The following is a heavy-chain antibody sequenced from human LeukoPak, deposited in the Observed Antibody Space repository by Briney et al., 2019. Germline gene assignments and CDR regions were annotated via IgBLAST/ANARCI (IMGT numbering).Heavy chain of an antibody. D-gene: IGHD6-13*01. V-gene: IGHV4-59*01. CDR2: IYYSGST. CDR3: ARDHMYSSSWYAVSEFDP. Sequence: PSETLSLTCTVSGGSISSYYWSWIRQPPGKGLEWIGYIYYSGSTNYNPSLKSRVTISVDTSKNQFSLKLSSVTAADTAVYYCARDHMYSSSWYAVSEFDPWGQGTLVTVSS. CDR1: GGSISSYY. J-gene: IGHJ5*02.